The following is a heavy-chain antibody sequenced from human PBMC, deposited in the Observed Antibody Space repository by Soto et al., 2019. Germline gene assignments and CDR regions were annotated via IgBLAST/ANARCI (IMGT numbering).Heavy chain of an antibody. CDR2: INHLGSI. CDR3: ARGGITHWAYFYYMDV. D-gene: IGHD1-20*01. V-gene: IGHV4-34*01. J-gene: IGHJ6*03. CDR1: GGSLSDYF. Sequence: SETLSLTCVVSGGSLSDYFWSWIRQPPGMALEWIGEINHLGSINYNPSLKSRVTMSVDTSKNQFSLTLNSVTAADTATYYCARGGITHWAYFYYMDVWDRGTTVTVSS.